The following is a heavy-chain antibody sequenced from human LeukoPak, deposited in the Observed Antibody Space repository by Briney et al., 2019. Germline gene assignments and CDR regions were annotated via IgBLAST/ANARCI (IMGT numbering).Heavy chain of an antibody. Sequence: PGGSLRLSCAASGFTFSSYGMHWVRQAPGKGLEWVAVIWYNGSEKYYADSVKGRFTISRDNSKNTLYVQMNSLRAEDTAVYYCARVGVYGDYVDYWGQGTLVTVSS. D-gene: IGHD4-17*01. J-gene: IGHJ4*02. CDR2: IWYNGSEK. CDR3: ARVGVYGDYVDY. CDR1: GFTFSSYG. V-gene: IGHV3-33*01.